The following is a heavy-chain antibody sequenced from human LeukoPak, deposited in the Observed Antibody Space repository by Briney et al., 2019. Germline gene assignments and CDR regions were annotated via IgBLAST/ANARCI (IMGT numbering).Heavy chain of an antibody. V-gene: IGHV1-24*01. J-gene: IGHJ6*03. D-gene: IGHD3-16*01. CDR1: GYTLTELS. CDR3: AGRASRGDYYYYMDV. Sequence: ASVKVSCKVSGYTLTELSMHWVRQAPGKGLEWMGGFDPEDGETIYAQKFQGRVTMTEDTSTDTAYMELSSLRSEDTAVYYCAGRASRGDYYYYMDVWGKGTTVTVPS. CDR2: FDPEDGET.